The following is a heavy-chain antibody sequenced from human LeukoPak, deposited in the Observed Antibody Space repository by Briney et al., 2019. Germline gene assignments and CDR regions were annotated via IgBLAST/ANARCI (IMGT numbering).Heavy chain of an antibody. D-gene: IGHD6-19*01. V-gene: IGHV3-73*01. CDR1: GFTFSGSA. CDR2: IKSKANSYAT. J-gene: IGHJ6*02. Sequence: GGSLRLSCAASGFTFSGSAMHWVRQASGKGLEWVGRIKSKANSYATAYAASVKDRFTISRDDSKNTAYLQMNSLKTEDTAVYYCSRLDDSGGWYHSYALDIWGQGTTVTVSS. CDR3: SRLDDSGGWYHSYALDI.